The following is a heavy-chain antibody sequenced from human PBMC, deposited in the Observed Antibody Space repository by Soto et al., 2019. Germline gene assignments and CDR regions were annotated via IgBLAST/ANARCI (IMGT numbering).Heavy chain of an antibody. J-gene: IGHJ6*02. Sequence: GESLKTLLKGSGYSFPSYWISGVREMHGSSLEWMGWIDPSDSYTNYSPSFQGHVTISADKSISTAYLQWSSLKASDTAMYYCAKVDTAMGYYYYGMDVWGQGTTVTVSS. D-gene: IGHD5-18*01. CDR3: AKVDTAMGYYYYGMDV. CDR1: GYSFPSYW. V-gene: IGHV5-10-1*01. CDR2: IDPSDSYT.